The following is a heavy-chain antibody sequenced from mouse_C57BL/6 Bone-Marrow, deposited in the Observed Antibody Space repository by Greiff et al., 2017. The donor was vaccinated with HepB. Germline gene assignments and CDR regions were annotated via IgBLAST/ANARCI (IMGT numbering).Heavy chain of an antibody. CDR1: GFTFSDYY. D-gene: IGHD2-5*01. CDR3: ARTYSNYVNYYAMDY. Sequence: EVKLVESGGGLVQPGGSLKLSCAASGFTFSDYYMYWVRQTPEKRLEWVAYISNGGGSTYYPDTVKGRFTISRDNAKNTLYLQMSRLKSEDTAMYYCARTYSNYVNYYAMDYWGQGTSVTVSS. CDR2: ISNGGGST. J-gene: IGHJ4*01. V-gene: IGHV5-12*01.